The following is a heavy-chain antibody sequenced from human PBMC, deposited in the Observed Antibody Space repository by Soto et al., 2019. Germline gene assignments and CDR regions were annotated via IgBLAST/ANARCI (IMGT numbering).Heavy chain of an antibody. CDR3: ARSPRVSFLEWLLGWFDP. V-gene: IGHV3-30-3*01. CDR1: GFTFSSYA. CDR2: ISYDGSNK. Sequence: PGGSLRLSCAASGFTFSSYAMHWVRQAPGKGLEWVAVISYDGSNKYYADSVKGRFTISRDNSKNTLYLQMNSLRAEDTAVYYCARSPRVSFLEWLLGWFDPWGQGTLVTVSS. J-gene: IGHJ5*02. D-gene: IGHD3-3*01.